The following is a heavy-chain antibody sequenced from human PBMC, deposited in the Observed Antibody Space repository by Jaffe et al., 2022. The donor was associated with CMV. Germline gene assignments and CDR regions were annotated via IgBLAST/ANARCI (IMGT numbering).Heavy chain of an antibody. CDR1: GFTFSNYA. V-gene: IGHV3-23*01. Sequence: EVQLLESGGGLVQPGGSLRLSCAASGFTFSNYAMNWVRQAPGKGLEWVSGINDGGSTTYYADSVKGRFTITRDNSKNTLWLQMNSLRAEDTAVYYCAKEPADFPANYFDYWGQGTLVSVS. CDR3: AKEPADFPANYFDY. CDR2: INDGGSTT. J-gene: IGHJ4*02.